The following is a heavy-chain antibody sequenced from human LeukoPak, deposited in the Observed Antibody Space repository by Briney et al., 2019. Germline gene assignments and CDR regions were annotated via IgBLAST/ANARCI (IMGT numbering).Heavy chain of an antibody. CDR1: GDSVSSNSAA. CDR2: KYYRSKWYN. CDR3: ARGYCTNGVCYNFDY. D-gene: IGHD2-8*01. V-gene: IGHV6-1*01. Sequence: TSQTLSLTCAISGDSVSSNSAAWNWIRQSPSRGLEWLGRKYYRSKWYNDYAVSVKSRITINPDTSKNQFSLQLNSVTPEDTAVYYCARGYCTNGVCYNFDYWGQGTLVTVSS. J-gene: IGHJ4*02.